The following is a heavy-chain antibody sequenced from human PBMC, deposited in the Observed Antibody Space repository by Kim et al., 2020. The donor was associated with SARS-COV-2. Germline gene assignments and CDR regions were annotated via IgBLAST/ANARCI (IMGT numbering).Heavy chain of an antibody. Sequence: ASVKVSCKASGYTFTSYYMHWVRQAPGQGLEWMGIINPSGGSTSYAQKFQGRVTMTRDTSTSTVYMELSSLRSEDTAVYYCARNIAVAVFDYYGMDVWGQGTTVTVSS. D-gene: IGHD6-19*01. V-gene: IGHV1-46*01. J-gene: IGHJ6*02. CDR2: INPSGGST. CDR1: GYTFTSYY. CDR3: ARNIAVAVFDYYGMDV.